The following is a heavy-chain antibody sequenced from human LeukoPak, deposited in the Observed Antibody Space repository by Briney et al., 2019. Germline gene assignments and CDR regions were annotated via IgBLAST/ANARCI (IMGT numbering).Heavy chain of an antibody. CDR2: IYYSGST. CDR1: GGSISSYY. D-gene: IGHD3-9*01. CDR3: ARHVLRYFDWLGRDYYYGMDV. J-gene: IGHJ6*02. Sequence: SETLSLTCTVSGGSISSYYWSWIRQPPGKGLEWIGYIYYSGSTNYNPSLKSRVTVSVDTSKNQFSPKLSSVTAADTAVYYCARHVLRYFDWLGRDYYYGMDVWGQGTTVTVSS. V-gene: IGHV4-59*08.